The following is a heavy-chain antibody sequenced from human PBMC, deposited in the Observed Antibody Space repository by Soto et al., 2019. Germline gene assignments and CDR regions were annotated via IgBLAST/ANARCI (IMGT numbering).Heavy chain of an antibody. CDR1: GGSISSGGYS. Sequence: SETLSLTCAVSGGSISSGGYSWSWIRQTPGKGLEWIGYIYPTGKTYYNPSLENRVTISVDTSKNQFSLKLSSVTAADTAVYYCARGLVVPAAILDYWGQGTLVTVSS. V-gene: IGHV4-30-2*01. D-gene: IGHD2-2*02. CDR3: ARGLVVPAAILDY. CDR2: IYPTGKT. J-gene: IGHJ4*02.